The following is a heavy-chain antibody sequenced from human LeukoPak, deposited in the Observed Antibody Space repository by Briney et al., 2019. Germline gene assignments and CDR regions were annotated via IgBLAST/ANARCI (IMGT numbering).Heavy chain of an antibody. CDR2: IYYSGST. D-gene: IGHD5-18*01. J-gene: IGHJ5*02. CDR3: ARRGVDTAMVSHWFGP. CDR1: GGSISSYY. Sequence: PSETLSLTCTVSGGSISSYYWSWIRQPPGKGLEWIGYIYYSGSTNYNPSLKSRVTISVDTSKNQFSLKLSSVTAADTAVYYCARRGVDTAMVSHWFGPWGQGTLVTVSS. V-gene: IGHV4-59*01.